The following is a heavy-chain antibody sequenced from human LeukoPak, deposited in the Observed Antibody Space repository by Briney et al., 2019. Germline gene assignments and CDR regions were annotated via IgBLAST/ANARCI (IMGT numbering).Heavy chain of an antibody. J-gene: IGHJ6*02. CDR1: GGSISSYY. D-gene: IGHD3-9*01. CDR3: ARTSPATPLLRYFDWSSSPMDV. V-gene: IGHV4-59*01. Sequence: PSETLSLTCTVSGGSISSYYRSWIRQPPGKGLEWIGYIYYSGSTNYNPSLKSRVTISVDTSKNQFSLKLSSVTAADTAVYYCARTSPATPLLRYFDWSSSPMDVWGQGTTVTVSS. CDR2: IYYSGST.